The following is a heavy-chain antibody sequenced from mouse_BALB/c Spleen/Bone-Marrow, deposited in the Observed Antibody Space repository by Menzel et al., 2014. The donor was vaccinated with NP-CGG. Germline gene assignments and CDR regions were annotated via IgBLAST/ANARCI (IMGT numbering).Heavy chain of an antibody. V-gene: IGHV5-17*02. Sequence: EVKVVESGGGLVQPGGSRKLSCAASGFTFSSFGMHWVRQAPEKGLEWVAYISSGSSTIYYADTVKGRFTISRDNPKNTLFLQMTSLWSEDTAMYYCARGYDYGFAYWGQGTLVTVSA. CDR1: GFTFSSFG. CDR3: ARGYDYGFAY. J-gene: IGHJ3*01. D-gene: IGHD2-4*01. CDR2: ISSGSSTI.